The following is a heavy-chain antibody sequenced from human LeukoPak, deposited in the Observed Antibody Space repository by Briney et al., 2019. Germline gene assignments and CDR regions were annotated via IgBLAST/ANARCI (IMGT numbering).Heavy chain of an antibody. V-gene: IGHV1-2*02. J-gene: IGHJ4*02. CDR1: GYTFTGYY. Sequence: ASVKVPCKASGYTFTGYYMHWVRQAPGQGLEWMGWINPNSGGTNYAQKFQGRVTMTRDTSISTAYMELTRLRSDDTAVYYCARRHTGSYYLPFDYWGQGTLVTVSS. D-gene: IGHD1-26*01. CDR2: INPNSGGT. CDR3: ARRHTGSYYLPFDY.